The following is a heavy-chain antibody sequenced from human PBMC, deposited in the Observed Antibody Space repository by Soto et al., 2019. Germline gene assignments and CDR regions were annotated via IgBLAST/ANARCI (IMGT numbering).Heavy chain of an antibody. CDR3: ARGRAYCSGGSCYQSWFDP. J-gene: IGHJ5*02. Sequence: SETLSLTCTVSGGSISSYYWSWIRQHPGKGLEWIGYIYYSGSTNYNPSLKSRVTISVDTSKNQFSLKLSSVTAADTAVYYCARGRAYCSGGSCYQSWFDPWGQGTLVTVSS. V-gene: IGHV4-59*01. CDR2: IYYSGST. CDR1: GGSISSYY. D-gene: IGHD2-15*01.